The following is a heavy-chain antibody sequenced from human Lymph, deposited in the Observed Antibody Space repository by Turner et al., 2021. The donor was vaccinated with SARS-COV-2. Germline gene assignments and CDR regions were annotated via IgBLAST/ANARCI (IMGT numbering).Heavy chain of an antibody. Sequence: QVQLVQSGAELKKPVASVKVCCKASGYTFTSYYIHGVRQAPGQGLEWMGIINPSGGSTSYEKKFQGRVTMTRDTSTSTVYMELSSLRSEDTAVYYCARDPPIQIWVDYFYYGMDVWGQGTTVTVSS. V-gene: IGHV1-46*01. D-gene: IGHD5-18*01. J-gene: IGHJ6*02. CDR3: ARDPPIQIWVDYFYYGMDV. CDR1: GYTFTSYY. CDR2: INPSGGST.